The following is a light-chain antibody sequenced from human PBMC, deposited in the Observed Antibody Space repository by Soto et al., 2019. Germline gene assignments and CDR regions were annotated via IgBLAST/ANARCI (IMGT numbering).Light chain of an antibody. Sequence: VLSHSPGTLSLSPGERATLSCRASQSVSSSHLAWYQQRLGQAPRLLIYGTSNRATGIPDRFSGSRSGTDFTLTITRLESEDFAVYYCQQYSSSPGTFGQGTKADIK. CDR1: QSVSSSH. CDR2: GTS. J-gene: IGKJ1*01. CDR3: QQYSSSPGT. V-gene: IGKV3-20*01.